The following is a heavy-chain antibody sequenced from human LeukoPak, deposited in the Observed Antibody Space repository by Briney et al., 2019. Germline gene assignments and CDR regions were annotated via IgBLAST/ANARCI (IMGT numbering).Heavy chain of an antibody. CDR2: ISGDGAST. D-gene: IGHD3-10*01. J-gene: IGHJ3*01. V-gene: IGHV3-23*01. CDR1: GFTFAIHA. CDR3: AKDSYVSGRPLHTFDV. Sequence: GGSLRLSCAASGFTFAIHAMTWVRQAPGKGLEWVSGISGDGASTHYAESVKGQFTISRDKSQNTLFLQMTSLRVEDTAIYYCAKDSYVSGRPLHTFDVWGQGTMVTVSS.